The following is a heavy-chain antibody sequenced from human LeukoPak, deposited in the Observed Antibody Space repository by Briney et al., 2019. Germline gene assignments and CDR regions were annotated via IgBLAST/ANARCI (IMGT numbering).Heavy chain of an antibody. J-gene: IGHJ3*02. CDR1: GFTFATYA. V-gene: IGHV3-23*01. Sequence: GGSLRLSCTASGFTFATYAMSWVRRAPGKGLEWVSTISNNGDNTYYADSVKGRFAISRDNSKNTLYLHMNSLRAEDTAVYYCASFAPYDVFDIWGQGTMVTVSS. CDR3: ASFAPYDVFDI. CDR2: ISNNGDNT.